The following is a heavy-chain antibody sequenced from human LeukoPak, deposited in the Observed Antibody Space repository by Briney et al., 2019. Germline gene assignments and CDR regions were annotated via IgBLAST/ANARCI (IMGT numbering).Heavy chain of an antibody. CDR2: ISPYNGKT. D-gene: IGHD3-10*01. CDR1: GYTFINYC. V-gene: IGHV1-18*01. Sequence: GASVKVSCKASGYTFINYCIGWVRQAPGQGLEWMGWISPYNGKTKYAQNLQGRVTMDTSTSTAYMDLRSLTFDDTAVYYCATVGMVRGVTPYYFDYWGQGTLVTVSS. J-gene: IGHJ4*02. CDR3: ATVGMVRGVTPYYFDY.